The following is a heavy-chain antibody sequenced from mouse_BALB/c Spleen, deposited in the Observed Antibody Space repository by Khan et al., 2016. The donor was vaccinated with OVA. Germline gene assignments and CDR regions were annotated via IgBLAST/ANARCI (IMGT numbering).Heavy chain of an antibody. V-gene: IGHV1-4*01. J-gene: IGHJ3*01. CDR3: TRDGAYYRNDGWFAY. CDR2: INPNNVYT. Sequence: QVQLKQSGAELARPGASVKMSCKASGYTFTTYTIHWIKQRPGQGLEWIGFINPNNVYTNYNQKFKDKATSTADKSSTTAYMQLNSLTSDDSAVYYCTRDGAYYRNDGWFAYWGQGTLVTVSA. CDR1: GYTFTTYT. D-gene: IGHD2-14*01.